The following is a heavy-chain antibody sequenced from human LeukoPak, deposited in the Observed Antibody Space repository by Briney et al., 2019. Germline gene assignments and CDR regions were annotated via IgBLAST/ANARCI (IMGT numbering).Heavy chain of an antibody. D-gene: IGHD3-9*01. CDR3: ARARTTNTYYDILTGYYNVPAFDI. Sequence: GASAKVSCKASGYTFTSYDINWVRQATGQGLEWMGWMNPNSGYTGYAQKFQGRVTMTRNTSISTAYMELSSLRSEDTAVYYCARARTTNTYYDILTGYYNVPAFDIWGQGTMVTVSS. CDR2: MNPNSGYT. V-gene: IGHV1-8*01. CDR1: GYTFTSYD. J-gene: IGHJ3*02.